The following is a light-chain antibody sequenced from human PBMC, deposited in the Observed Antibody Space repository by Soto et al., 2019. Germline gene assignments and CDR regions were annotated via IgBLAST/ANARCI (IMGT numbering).Light chain of an antibody. CDR1: SSNIGSNT. CDR2: SNN. Sequence: QSALTQPPSASGTPGQRVTISCSGSSSNIGSNTVSWYQQLPGTAPKLLIYSNNQRPSGVPDRFSGSKSGTSASLAISGLQSEDEADYYCATWDGSLNGHGVFGGGTQLTVL. CDR3: ATWDGSLNGHGV. J-gene: IGLJ2*01. V-gene: IGLV1-44*01.